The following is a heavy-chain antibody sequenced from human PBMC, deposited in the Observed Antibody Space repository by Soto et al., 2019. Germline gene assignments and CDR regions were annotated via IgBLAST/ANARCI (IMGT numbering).Heavy chain of an antibody. V-gene: IGHV4-61*01. CDR2: IYYSGST. CDR3: ARPLYSYGPMDV. Sequence: QVQLQESGPGLVKPSETLSLTCTVSGGSVSSGSYYWSWIRQPPGKGLEWIGYIYYSGSTNYNPSLKSRVTITVDTSKNQFSLKLSSGTAADTAVYYCARPLYSYGPMDVWGQGTTVTVSS. CDR1: GGSVSSGSYY. D-gene: IGHD5-18*01. J-gene: IGHJ6*02.